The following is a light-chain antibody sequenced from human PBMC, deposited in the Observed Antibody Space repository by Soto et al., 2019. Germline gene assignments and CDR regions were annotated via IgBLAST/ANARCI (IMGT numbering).Light chain of an antibody. CDR2: GAS. CDR3: QQYDSSGT. J-gene: IGKJ1*01. V-gene: IGKV3-20*01. CDR1: QSVSSSY. Sequence: IVLAQSPGPLSFSSGERATLSRRASQSVSSSYLAWYQQKPGQAPRLLIYGASSRATGIPDRFSGSGSGTDFTLTISRLEPEDFAVYYCQQYDSSGTFGQGTKVAIK.